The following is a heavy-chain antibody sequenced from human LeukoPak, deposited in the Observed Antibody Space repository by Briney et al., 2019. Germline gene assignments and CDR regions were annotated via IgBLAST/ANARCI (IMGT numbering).Heavy chain of an antibody. CDR3: ARIFRGAYFDY. V-gene: IGHV4-59*02. J-gene: IGHJ4*02. Sequence: GSLRLSCAASGFTVSSNYMSWIRQPPGKGLEWIGYIYYSGSTNYNPSLKSRVTVSDDKSKNQFSLKLSSVTAADTAVYYCARIFRGAYFDYWGQGTLVTVSS. D-gene: IGHD3-10*01. CDR2: IYYSGST. CDR1: GFTVSSNY.